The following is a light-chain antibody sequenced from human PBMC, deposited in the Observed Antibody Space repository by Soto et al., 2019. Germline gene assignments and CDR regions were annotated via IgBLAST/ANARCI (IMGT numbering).Light chain of an antibody. J-gene: IGKJ5*01. V-gene: IGKV3-20*01. CDR1: QSVTSTS. CDR3: QHYVTSSIP. Sequence: TLFTGTLPLATGERATLSCRDSQSVTSTSLAWYQQKPGQAPRLLMYGASSRATGTPDRISSGGSGPDFTLTISGLEPEDFAGYYCQHYVTSSIPFAQGTRLEIK. CDR2: GAS.